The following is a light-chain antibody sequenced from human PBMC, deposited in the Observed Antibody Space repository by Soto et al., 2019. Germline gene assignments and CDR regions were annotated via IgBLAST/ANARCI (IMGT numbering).Light chain of an antibody. Sequence: DIQLTQSPSFLSASVGDRVTITCRASEGVNNYLAWYQQKPGKAPKLLIYDASTLQSGVPSRFSGSGSGTEFTLTISGLQPEDFATYFCQQLNSFPPYTFGQGTQVEI. CDR2: DAS. CDR1: EGVNNY. J-gene: IGKJ2*01. V-gene: IGKV1-9*01. CDR3: QQLNSFPPYT.